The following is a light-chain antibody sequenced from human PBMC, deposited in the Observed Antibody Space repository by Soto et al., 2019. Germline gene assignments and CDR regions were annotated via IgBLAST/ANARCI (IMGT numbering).Light chain of an antibody. CDR3: QCYHSYSWT. V-gene: IGKV1-5*01. Sequence: DIQMTQSPSTLSASVGDRVPITCRANQFISTWVAWFQQKPGKAPRLLIHEASALKSGVPSRFRGSGSGTEFTLSISRLQRDDFATYYCQCYHSYSWTFGQGTKVEI. J-gene: IGKJ1*01. CDR1: QFISTW. CDR2: EAS.